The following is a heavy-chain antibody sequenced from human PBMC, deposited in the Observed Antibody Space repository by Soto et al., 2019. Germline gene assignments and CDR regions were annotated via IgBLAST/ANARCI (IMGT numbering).Heavy chain of an antibody. J-gene: IGHJ4*02. D-gene: IGHD3-10*01. CDR1: GFTFSSYG. CDR3: ARDQVGLWFGDAPSWVLDY. V-gene: IGHV3-33*01. CDR2: IWYDGSNK. Sequence: HPGGSLRLSCAASGFTFSSYGMHWVRQAPGKGLEWVAVIWYDGSNKYYADSVKGRFTISRDNSKNTLYLQMNSLRAEDTAVYYCARDQVGLWFGDAPSWVLDYWGQGTLVTVSS.